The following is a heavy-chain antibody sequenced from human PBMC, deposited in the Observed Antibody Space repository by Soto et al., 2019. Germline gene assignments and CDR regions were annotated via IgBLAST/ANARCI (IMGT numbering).Heavy chain of an antibody. Sequence: ASVKVSCKASGYTFTSYGISWVRQAPGQGLEWMGWISAYNGNTNYAQKLQGRVTMTTNTSMSTAYMELSSLRSDDTAVYYCATAILRHDYWGQGTLVTVSS. J-gene: IGHJ4*02. CDR1: GYTFTSYG. V-gene: IGHV1-18*01. CDR3: ATAILRHDY. CDR2: ISAYNGNT.